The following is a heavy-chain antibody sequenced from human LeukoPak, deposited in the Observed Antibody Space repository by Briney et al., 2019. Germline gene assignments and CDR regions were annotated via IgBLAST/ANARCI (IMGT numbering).Heavy chain of an antibody. D-gene: IGHD3-16*01. CDR1: GFTVSSKY. CDR3: ARLGEKADFDY. Sequence: GGSLRLSCVVSGFTVSSKYMNWVRQAPGRGLEWVSSISSSSSYIYYADSVKGRFTISRDNAKNSLYLQINSLRAEDTAVYYCARLGEKADFDYWGQGTLVTVSS. CDR2: ISSSSSYI. V-gene: IGHV3-21*01. J-gene: IGHJ4*02.